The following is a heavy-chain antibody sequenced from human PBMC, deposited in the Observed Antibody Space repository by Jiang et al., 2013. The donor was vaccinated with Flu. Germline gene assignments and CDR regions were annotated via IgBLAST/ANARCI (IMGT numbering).Heavy chain of an antibody. V-gene: IGHV7-4-1*02. CDR1: GYTFTSYA. CDR3: ARDHPPIYDSSGYYLRPGFDY. Sequence: QSGSELKKPGASVKVSCKASGYTFTSYAMNWVRQAPGQGLEWMGWINTNTGNPTYAQGFTGRFVFSLDTSVSTAYLQISSLKAEDTAVYYCARDHPPIYDSSGYYLRPGFDYWGQGTLVTVSS. CDR2: INTNTGNP. J-gene: IGHJ4*02. D-gene: IGHD3-22*01.